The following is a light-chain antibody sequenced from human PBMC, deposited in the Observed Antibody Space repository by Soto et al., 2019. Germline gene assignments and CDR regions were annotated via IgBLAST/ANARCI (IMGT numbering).Light chain of an antibody. CDR1: QSVSSSY. Sequence: EIVLTQSPGTLSLSPGERATLSCRASQSVSSSYLAWYQQKPGQAPRLLIYGASSRATGIPDRFSGSGSGTDFTLTISRLEPEDFAVYYCQQYGSSPPTFGQATKVDIK. J-gene: IGKJ1*01. CDR3: QQYGSSPPT. CDR2: GAS. V-gene: IGKV3-20*01.